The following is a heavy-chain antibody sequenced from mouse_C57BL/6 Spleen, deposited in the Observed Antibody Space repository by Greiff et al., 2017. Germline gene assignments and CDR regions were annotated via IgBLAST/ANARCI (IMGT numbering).Heavy chain of an antibody. D-gene: IGHD1-1*01. CDR2: IHPNSGST. J-gene: IGHJ2*01. CDR3: AREATVVATRRYGD. Sequence: QVQLQQPGAELVKPGASVKLSCKASGYTFTSYWMHWVKQRPGQGLEWIGMIHPNSGSTNYNEKFKSKATLTVDKSSSTAYMQLSSLTSEDSAVYYCAREATVVATRRYGDWGKGATLTVSS. V-gene: IGHV1-64*01. CDR1: GYTFTSYW.